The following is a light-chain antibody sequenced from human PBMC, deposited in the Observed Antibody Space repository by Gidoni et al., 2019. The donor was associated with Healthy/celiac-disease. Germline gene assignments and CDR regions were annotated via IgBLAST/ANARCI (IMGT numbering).Light chain of an antibody. CDR2: AAS. CDR3: QQSYSTLT. J-gene: IGKJ3*01. Sequence: DIQMTPSPSSLSASVGDRVTITCRASQSMSSYLNWYQQKPGKAPKLLIYAASSLQSGVPTRCSGSGSGTDFTLTSSSLQPEDVATYYCQQSYSTLTFGPGTKVDIK. CDR1: QSMSSY. V-gene: IGKV1-39*01.